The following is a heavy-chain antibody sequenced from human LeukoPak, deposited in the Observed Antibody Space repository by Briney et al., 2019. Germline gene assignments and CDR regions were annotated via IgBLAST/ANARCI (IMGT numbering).Heavy chain of an antibody. D-gene: IGHD6-6*01. V-gene: IGHV3-33*01. J-gene: IGHJ4*02. Sequence: GGSLRLSCAASGFTFRSHGMHWVRQAPGKGVQWVGVIWYDGSNSYYADSVRGRFIISRDNSKNTLYLQMNSLRAEDTAVYYCARDMDSSSHYFDYWGQGALVTVPS. CDR3: ARDMDSSSHYFDY. CDR2: IWYDGSNS. CDR1: GFTFRSHG.